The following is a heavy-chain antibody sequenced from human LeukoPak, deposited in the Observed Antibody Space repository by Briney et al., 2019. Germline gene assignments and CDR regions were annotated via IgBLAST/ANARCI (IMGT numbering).Heavy chain of an antibody. D-gene: IGHD2-15*01. CDR3: ARERTLTSCYDY. J-gene: IGHJ4*02. CDR2: INPNSGGT. Sequence: GASVNASCKASGYTFTGYYMHWVRQAPGQGLEWMGWINPNSGGTNYAQKFQGSVTMTRDTSISTAYMELSRLRSDDTAVYYCARERTLTSCYDYWGQGTLVTVSS. V-gene: IGHV1-2*02. CDR1: GYTFTGYY.